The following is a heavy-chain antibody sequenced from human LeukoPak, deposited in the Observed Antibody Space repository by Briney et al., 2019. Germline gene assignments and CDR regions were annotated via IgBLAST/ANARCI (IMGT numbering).Heavy chain of an antibody. CDR3: AKDFGVVIGPGLTFDY. D-gene: IGHD3-3*01. Sequence: QPGGSLRLSCAASGFTFSSYAMSWVRQAPGKGLEWVSAISGSGGSTYYADSVKGRFTISRDNSKNTLYLQMNSLRAEDTAVYYCAKDFGVVIGPGLTFDYWGQGALVTVSS. J-gene: IGHJ4*02. CDR1: GFTFSSYA. CDR2: ISGSGGST. V-gene: IGHV3-23*01.